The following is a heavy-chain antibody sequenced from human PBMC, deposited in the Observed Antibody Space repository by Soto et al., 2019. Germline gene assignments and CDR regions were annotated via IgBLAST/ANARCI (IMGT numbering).Heavy chain of an antibody. V-gene: IGHV1-3*01. J-gene: IGHJ6*02. CDR2: INAGNGNT. D-gene: IGHD3-10*01. CDR3: ASTESGSFNSYYYGMDV. Sequence: ASVKVSFKASGYTFPSYAMHWVRQAPGQRLEWMGWINAGNGNTKYSQKFQGRVTITRDTSASTAYMELSSLRSEDTAVYYCASTESGSFNSYYYGMDVWGQGTTVTVS. CDR1: GYTFPSYA.